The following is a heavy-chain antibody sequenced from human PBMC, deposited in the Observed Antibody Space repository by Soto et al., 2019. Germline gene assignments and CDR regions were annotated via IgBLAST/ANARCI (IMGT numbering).Heavy chain of an antibody. J-gene: IGHJ3*02. CDR1: GLTLSNYG. CDR2: IRTSGLI. V-gene: IGHV3-23*01. D-gene: IGHD3-16*02. CDR3: AKLITFGGVIAPDAFDI. Sequence: GGSLRLSCAASGLTLSNYGMAWVRQAPGKGLEWIAYIRTSGLINYADSVKGRFTISRDNSKNTLYLQMNSLRAEDTAVYYCAKLITFGGVIAPDAFDIWGQGTMVTVSS.